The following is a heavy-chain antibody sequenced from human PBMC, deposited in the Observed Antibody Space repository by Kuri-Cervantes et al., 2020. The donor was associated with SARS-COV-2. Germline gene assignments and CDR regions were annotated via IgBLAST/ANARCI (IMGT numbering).Heavy chain of an antibody. V-gene: IGHV3-21*04. CDR1: GFTFSTYS. Sequence: GGSLRLSCEASGFTFSTYSMNWVRQAPGKGLQWVASISSSGSYIHYADSVRGRFTISRDNAKDSLYLQMNSLKASDTAMYYCATQLGGVEYSSSGSGAFDIWGQGTMVTVSS. D-gene: IGHD6-6*01. CDR3: ATQLGGVEYSSSGSGAFDI. J-gene: IGHJ3*02. CDR2: ISSSGSYI.